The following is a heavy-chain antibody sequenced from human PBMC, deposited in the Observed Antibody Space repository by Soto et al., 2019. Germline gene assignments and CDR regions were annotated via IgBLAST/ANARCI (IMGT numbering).Heavy chain of an antibody. CDR3: ARGSSSYYDYGMDV. D-gene: IGHD6-6*01. V-gene: IGHV4-30-2*01. CDR2: IYDGGST. Sequence: TLSLTCAVSGDSISRGGYSWTWIRQPPGKALEWIGNIYDGGSTSYNPSLKSRVTISVDTSKNQFSLRLTSVSAADTAVYFCARGSSSYYDYGMDVWGQGTTVTVSS. J-gene: IGHJ6*02. CDR1: GDSISRGGYS.